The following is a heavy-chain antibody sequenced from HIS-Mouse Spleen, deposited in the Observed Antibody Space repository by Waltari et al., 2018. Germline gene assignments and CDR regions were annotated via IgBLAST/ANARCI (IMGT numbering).Heavy chain of an antibody. CDR3: ARHEGVIGPRRDYYYYGMDV. CDR2: IYYSGST. CDR1: GGSISSYY. V-gene: IGHV4-59*08. D-gene: IGHD3-16*02. Sequence: QVQLQESGPGLVKPSETLSLTCTVSGGSISSYYWSWIRQPPGKGLEWIGYIYYSGSTNYNPSLKSRVTISVDTSKNQFSLKLSSVTAADTAVYYCARHEGVIGPRRDYYYYGMDVWGQGTTVTVSS. J-gene: IGHJ6*02.